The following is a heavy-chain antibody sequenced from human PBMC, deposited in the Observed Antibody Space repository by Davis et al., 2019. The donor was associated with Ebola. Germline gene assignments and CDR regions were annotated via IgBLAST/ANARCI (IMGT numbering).Heavy chain of an antibody. J-gene: IGHJ6*02. CDR2: INPNSGGT. V-gene: IGHV1-2*06. CDR1: GYTFSGYY. Sequence: ASVKVSCKASGYTFSGYYINWVRQAPGQGLEWMGRINPNSGGTNYAQKFQGRVTMTRDTSTSTVYMELSSLRSEDTAVYYCAREPIVVVTATYYYYGMDVWGQGTTVTVSS. D-gene: IGHD2-21*02. CDR3: AREPIVVVTATYYYYGMDV.